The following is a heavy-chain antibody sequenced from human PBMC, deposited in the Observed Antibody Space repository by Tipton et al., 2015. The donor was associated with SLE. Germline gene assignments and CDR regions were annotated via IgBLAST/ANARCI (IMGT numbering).Heavy chain of an antibody. CDR1: GGSISSGSYF. V-gene: IGHV4-31*03. CDR2: ISSTGNT. J-gene: IGHJ6*02. D-gene: IGHD4-17*01. Sequence: TLSLTCSVSGGSISSGSYFWSWIRQHPGKRLEWIGYISSTGNTYYNPSLKSRLTISVDTSKNQFSLKLSSVTAADTAVYYCARTRDGDYVYYYYGMDVWGQGTTVTVSS. CDR3: ARTRDGDYVYYYYGMDV.